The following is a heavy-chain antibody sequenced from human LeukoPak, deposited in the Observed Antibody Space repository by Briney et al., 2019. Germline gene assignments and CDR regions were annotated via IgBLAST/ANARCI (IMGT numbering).Heavy chain of an antibody. CDR2: IYHSGST. Sequence: PSETLSLTCAVSGGSISSGGYSWSWIRQPPGKGLEWIGYIYHSGSTYYNPSLKSRVTISVDRSKNQFSLKLSSVTAADTAVYYCAREAAYYGSGSYYNAWFDPWGQGTLVTVSS. D-gene: IGHD3-10*01. CDR1: GGSISSGGYS. CDR3: AREAAYYGSGSYYNAWFDP. V-gene: IGHV4-30-2*01. J-gene: IGHJ5*02.